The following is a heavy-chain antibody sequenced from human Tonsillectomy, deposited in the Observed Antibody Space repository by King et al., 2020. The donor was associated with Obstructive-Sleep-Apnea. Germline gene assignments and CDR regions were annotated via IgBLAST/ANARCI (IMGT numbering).Heavy chain of an antibody. CDR2: ISSSSSTI. CDR3: ARDVKGAADY. Sequence: VQLVESGGGLVQPGGSLRRSCAASGFTFSSYSMNWVRQAPGKGLDWVSYISSSSSTIYYADSVKGRFTISRDNAKNSLYLQMNSLRAEDTAVYYCARDVKGAADYWGQGTLVTVSS. CDR1: GFTFSSYS. V-gene: IGHV3-48*04. J-gene: IGHJ4*02. D-gene: IGHD1-26*01.